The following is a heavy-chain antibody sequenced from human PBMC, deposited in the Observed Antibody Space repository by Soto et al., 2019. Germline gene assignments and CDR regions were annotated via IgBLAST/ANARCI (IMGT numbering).Heavy chain of an antibody. D-gene: IGHD3-9*01. V-gene: IGHV1-46*01. CDR2: INPSGGST. Sequence: GASVKVSCKASGYTFTSYYMHWVRQAPGQGLEWMGIINPSGGSTSYAQKFQGRVTITRDTSTSTVYMELSSLRSEDTAVYYCARVRFSFLTGYPLSAPYYYYYGMDVWGQGTTVTVSS. J-gene: IGHJ6*02. CDR3: ARVRFSFLTGYPLSAPYYYYYGMDV. CDR1: GYTFTSYY.